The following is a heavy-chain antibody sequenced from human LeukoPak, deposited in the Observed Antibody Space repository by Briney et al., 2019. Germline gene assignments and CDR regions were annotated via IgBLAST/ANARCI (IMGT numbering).Heavy chain of an antibody. J-gene: IGHJ2*01. D-gene: IGHD3-22*01. CDR2: ISSSSSTI. CDR3: ARDSQYYYDSSGSWYFDL. V-gene: IGHV3-48*04. Sequence: SGGSLRLSCAASGFTFSSYSMNWVRQAPGKGLEWVSYISSSSSTIYYADSVKGRFTISRDNAKNSLYLQMNSLRAEDTAVYYCARDSQYYYDSSGSWYFDLWGRGTLVTVSS. CDR1: GFTFSSYS.